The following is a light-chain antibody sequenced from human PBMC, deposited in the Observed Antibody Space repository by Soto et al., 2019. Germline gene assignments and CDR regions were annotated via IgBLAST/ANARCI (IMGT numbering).Light chain of an antibody. V-gene: IGKV3-11*01. J-gene: IGKJ1*01. CDR1: QSVSSY. CDR2: DAS. CDR3: HQRQSWPRT. Sequence: EIVLTQSPATLSLSPGERATLSSRASQSVSSYLAWYQQKPGQAPRLLIYDASNRATGIPARFSGSGSGTDFTLTISSLEPEDFAVYYCHQRQSWPRTFGQGTKVDIK.